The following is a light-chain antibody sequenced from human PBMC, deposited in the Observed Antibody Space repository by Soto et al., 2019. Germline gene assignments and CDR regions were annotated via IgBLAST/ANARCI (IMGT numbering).Light chain of an antibody. J-gene: IGLJ1*01. V-gene: IGLV1-40*01. Sequence: QSVLTQPPSVSGAPGQRVTISCTGSSSKIGAGYDVHWYQQLPGTAPKLLIYGNTNRPSGVPDRFSGSKSGTSASLAITGLQAEDESDYYCHSYDSSLSGFVFGTGTKLTFL. CDR2: GNT. CDR1: SSKIGAGYD. CDR3: HSYDSSLSGFV.